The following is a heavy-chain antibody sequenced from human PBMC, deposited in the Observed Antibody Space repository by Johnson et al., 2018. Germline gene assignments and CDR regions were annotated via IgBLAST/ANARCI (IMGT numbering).Heavy chain of an antibody. CDR3: FRGGTIAV. J-gene: IGHJ3*01. V-gene: IGHV3-13*01. CDR1: GFTFSTHD. D-gene: IGHD3-9*01. Sequence: EVQLVESGGGLVQPGESLRLSCEASGFTFSTHDMHWVRQATGKGLEWVPTIGVDGDKNYPGSVKGRFTISRENAETSVYLEMNSLRVADTAVYYCFRGGTIAVWGQGKMVTVSS. CDR2: IGVDGDK.